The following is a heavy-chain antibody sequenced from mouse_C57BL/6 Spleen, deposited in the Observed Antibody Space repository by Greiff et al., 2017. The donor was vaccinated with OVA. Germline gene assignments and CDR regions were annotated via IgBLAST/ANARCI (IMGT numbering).Heavy chain of an antibody. J-gene: IGHJ1*03. CDR3: ARNRYWYFDV. Sequence: VKLMESGPGLVQPSQSLSITCTVSGFSLTSYGVHWVRQSPGKGLEWLGVIWSGGSTDYNAAFISRLSISKDNSKSQVFFKMNSLQADDTAIYYCARNRYWYFDVWGTGTTVTVSS. CDR1: GFSLTSYG. V-gene: IGHV2-2*01. CDR2: IWSGGST.